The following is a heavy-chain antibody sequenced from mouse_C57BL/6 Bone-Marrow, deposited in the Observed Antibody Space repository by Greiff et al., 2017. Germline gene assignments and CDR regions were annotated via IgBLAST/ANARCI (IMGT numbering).Heavy chain of an antibody. D-gene: IGHD2-2*01. CDR2: IHPNSGST. CDR3: ATGYPWYFDV. Sequence: QVQLQQPGAELVKPGASVKLSCKASGYTFTSYWMHWVKQRPGQGLEWIGMIHPNSGSTNYNEKFKSKATLTVDKSSSTAYMELSSLTSDDSAVYDCATGYPWYFDVWGTGTTVNVSS. CDR1: GYTFTSYW. J-gene: IGHJ1*03. V-gene: IGHV1-64*01.